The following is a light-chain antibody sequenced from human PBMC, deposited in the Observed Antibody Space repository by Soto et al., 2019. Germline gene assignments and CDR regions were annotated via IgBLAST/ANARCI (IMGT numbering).Light chain of an antibody. V-gene: IGKV3-11*01. CDR3: QQRKNVQVT. CDR1: QSVSSY. J-gene: IGKJ5*01. Sequence: EIVLTQSPVTLSLSPGERATLSCRASQSVSSYLAWYQQKPGQAPRLLIYDASNRATGIPARVSGSGSGTEFTLTISSLDPEDFAIYYCQQRKNVQVTFGQGTRLEIK. CDR2: DAS.